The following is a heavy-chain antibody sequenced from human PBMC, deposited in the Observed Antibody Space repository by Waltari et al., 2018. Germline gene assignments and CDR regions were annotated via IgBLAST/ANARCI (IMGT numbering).Heavy chain of an antibody. Sequence: EVQLVESGGGLNQPGGSLRISCTASGFTVSNNYITWVRQAPGKGLEWVSVIYSGGGTYYADSVRGRFTISRDKVKNTVYLQMNSLRAEDTAVYYCGNIGAFDIWGQGTMVTVSS. V-gene: IGHV3-53*01. CDR3: GNIGAFDI. CDR2: IYSGGGT. J-gene: IGHJ3*02. CDR1: GFTVSNNY. D-gene: IGHD5-12*01.